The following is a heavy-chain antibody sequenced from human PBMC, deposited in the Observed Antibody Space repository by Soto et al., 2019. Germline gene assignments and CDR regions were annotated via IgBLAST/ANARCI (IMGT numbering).Heavy chain of an antibody. CDR1: GFTFSNSA. CDR3: AKKTTSYGDYGYFDL. D-gene: IGHD3-10*01. CDR2: ISTSGGIT. Sequence: EVQLLESGGGLVQPGGSLRLSCAASGFTFSNSAMSWVRQTPGKGLEWVSTISTSGGITYYADSVKGRFTISRDNSKNTLFLQVNSLRAEDTAVYYCAKKTTSYGDYGYFDLWGRCTLATVSS. V-gene: IGHV3-23*01. J-gene: IGHJ2*01.